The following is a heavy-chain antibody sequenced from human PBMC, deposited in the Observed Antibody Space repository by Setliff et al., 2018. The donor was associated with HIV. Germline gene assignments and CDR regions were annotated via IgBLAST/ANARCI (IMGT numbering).Heavy chain of an antibody. Sequence: RASVKVSCKASGYSFTSYGFTWVRQAPGQGLEWMGWISAHNGHTEYAQKFQDRVTMSTDTSTTTAFMELRSLISDDTAVYYCARGVPADGYAFDVWGQGTLVTVSS. D-gene: IGHD6-13*01. J-gene: IGHJ3*01. CDR3: ARGVPADGYAFDV. V-gene: IGHV1-18*01. CDR2: ISAHNGHT. CDR1: GYSFTSYG.